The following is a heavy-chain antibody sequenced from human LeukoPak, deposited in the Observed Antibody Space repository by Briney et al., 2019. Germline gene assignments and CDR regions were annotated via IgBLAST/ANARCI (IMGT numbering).Heavy chain of an antibody. CDR2: ISAYNGNT. J-gene: IGHJ5*02. V-gene: IGHV1-18*01. CDR1: GYTFTSYG. D-gene: IGHD2-2*01. Sequence: ASVKVSCKASGYTFTSYGISWVRQAPGQGLEWMGWISAYNGNTNYAQKLQGRVTMTTDTSTSTAYMELRSLRSDDTAVYYCARGYCSSTSCPPDWFDPWGQGTLVTVSS. CDR3: ARGYCSSTSCPPDWFDP.